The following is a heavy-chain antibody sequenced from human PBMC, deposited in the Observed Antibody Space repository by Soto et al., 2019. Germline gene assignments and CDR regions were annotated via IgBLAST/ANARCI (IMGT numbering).Heavy chain of an antibody. Sequence: GGSLRLSCAASGFTFSSYSMNWVRQAPGKGLEWVSYISSSSSTIYYADSVKGRFTISRDNAKNSLYLQMNSLRDEDTAVYYCARVGSEAARGNYYYYYGMDVWGQGTTVTVSS. CDR2: ISSSSSTI. J-gene: IGHJ6*02. CDR3: ARVGSEAARGNYYYYYGMDV. D-gene: IGHD6-6*01. CDR1: GFTFSSYS. V-gene: IGHV3-48*02.